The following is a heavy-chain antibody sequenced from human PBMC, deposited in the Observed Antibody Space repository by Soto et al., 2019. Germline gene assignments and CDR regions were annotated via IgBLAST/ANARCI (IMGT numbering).Heavy chain of an antibody. J-gene: IGHJ3*02. CDR1: GYTFTGYY. D-gene: IGHD2-15*01. V-gene: IGHV1-2*02. CDR2: INPNSGGT. CDR3: ASGVVVSGGGGAFDI. Sequence: ASVKGSCKAAGYTFTGYYMHWVRQAPGQGLEWMGWINPNSGGTNYAQKFQGRVTMTRDTSISTAYMELSRLRSDDTAVYYCASGVVVSGGGGAFDIWGQGTMVTVSS.